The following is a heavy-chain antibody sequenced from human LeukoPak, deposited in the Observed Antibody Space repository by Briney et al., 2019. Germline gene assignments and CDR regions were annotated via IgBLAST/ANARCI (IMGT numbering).Heavy chain of an antibody. Sequence: SETLSLTCTVSGGSISSSYYWGWTRQPPGRGLEWIGSIYYSGSTYYNPSLKSRVTISVDTSKNQFSLKLSSVTAADTAVYYCARDLPSGYDTDYWGQGTLVTVSS. CDR2: IYYSGST. CDR3: ARDLPSGYDTDY. V-gene: IGHV4-39*07. D-gene: IGHD5-12*01. J-gene: IGHJ4*02. CDR1: GGSISSSYY.